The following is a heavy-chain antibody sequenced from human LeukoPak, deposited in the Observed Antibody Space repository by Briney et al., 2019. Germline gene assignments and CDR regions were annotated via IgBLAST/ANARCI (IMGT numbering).Heavy chain of an antibody. Sequence: PGGSLRLSCAASSYIFSDAWMNWVRQAPGKGLEWVGRIETKAQGGTTKYAAPVKGRFTISRDDSKNTLYLPMSSLKTEDTAAYYCTTDPFYDSAGFAFWGQGTLVTVS. V-gene: IGHV3-15*07. CDR1: SYIFSDAW. D-gene: IGHD5/OR15-5a*01. CDR2: IETKAQGGTT. J-gene: IGHJ4*02. CDR3: TTDPFYDSAGFAF.